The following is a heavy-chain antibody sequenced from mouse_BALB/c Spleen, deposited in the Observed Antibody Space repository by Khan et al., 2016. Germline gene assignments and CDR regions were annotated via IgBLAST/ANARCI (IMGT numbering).Heavy chain of an antibody. CDR3: ARDYGSSYYAMDY. D-gene: IGHD1-1*01. J-gene: IGHJ4*01. V-gene: IGHV1-20*02. CDR1: GYSFTGYF. CDR2: INPYNGDT. Sequence: VQLQQSGPELVKPGASVKISCKASGYSFTGYFMNWVMQSHGKSLEWIGRINPYNGDTFYNQKFKGKATLTVDKSSSTAHMELRSLASEDSAVYYGARDYGSSYYAMDYWGQGTSVTVSS.